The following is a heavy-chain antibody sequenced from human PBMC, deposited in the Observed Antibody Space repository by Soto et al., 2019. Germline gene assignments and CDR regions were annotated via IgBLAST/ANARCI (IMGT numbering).Heavy chain of an antibody. CDR1: GFTFSTYA. Sequence: GGSLRLSCAASGFTFSTYAMTWVRQAPEKGLEWVSAISGTGGSTYYADSVKGRFTISRDNSKNTLYLQMNSLRADDTAVYYCVKAGFCTSSTCYKFFQYCGLDVWGQGTTVTVSS. J-gene: IGHJ6*02. D-gene: IGHD2-2*02. V-gene: IGHV3-23*01. CDR2: ISGTGGST. CDR3: VKAGFCTSSTCYKFFQYCGLDV.